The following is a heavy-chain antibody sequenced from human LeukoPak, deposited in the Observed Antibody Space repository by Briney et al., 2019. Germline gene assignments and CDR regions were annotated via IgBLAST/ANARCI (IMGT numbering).Heavy chain of an antibody. V-gene: IGHV1-24*01. CDR3: ATDPSYGDYPFDY. D-gene: IGHD4-17*01. Sequence: EASVKVSCKVSGYTLTELSMHWVRQAPGKGLEWMGGFDPEDGETIYAQKFQGRVTMTEDTSTDTAYMELGSLRSEDTAVYYCATDPSYGDYPFDYWGQGTLVTVSS. J-gene: IGHJ4*02. CDR1: GYTLTELS. CDR2: FDPEDGET.